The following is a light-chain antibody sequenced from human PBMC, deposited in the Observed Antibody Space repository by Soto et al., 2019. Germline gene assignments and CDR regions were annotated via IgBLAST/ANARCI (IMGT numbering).Light chain of an antibody. CDR2: GVN. Sequence: QSALTQPASVSGSPGRSITISCTGTNSDVGAYDYVSWYQQHPGKAPKLMIYGVNNRPSGVSNRFSGSKSGNTASLTISGLQAEDEADYYCCSYAGSSTFPYVFGTGTKVTVL. CDR3: CSYAGSSTFPYV. J-gene: IGLJ1*01. V-gene: IGLV2-23*02. CDR1: NSDVGAYDY.